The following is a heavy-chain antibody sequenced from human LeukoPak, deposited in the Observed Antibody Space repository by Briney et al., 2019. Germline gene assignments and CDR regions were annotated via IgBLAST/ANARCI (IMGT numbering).Heavy chain of an antibody. V-gene: IGHV3-43*02. CDR2: ISGDGGAT. CDR1: GFTFDGYA. Sequence: GGSLRLSCAAPGFTFDGYAMNWVRQAPGKGLEWVSLISGDGGATYYADSVKGRFTISRDNAKNSLYLQMNSLRAGDTAVYYCARCGGDYFDYWGQGTLVTVSS. CDR3: ARCGGDYFDY. D-gene: IGHD3-10*01. J-gene: IGHJ4*02.